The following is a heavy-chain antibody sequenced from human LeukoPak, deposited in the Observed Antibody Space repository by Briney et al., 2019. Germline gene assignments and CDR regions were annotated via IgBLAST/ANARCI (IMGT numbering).Heavy chain of an antibody. CDR2: LYSSEST. CDR3: AGDGRDNSGYETGAFDI. J-gene: IGHJ3*02. V-gene: IGHV4-4*07. Sequence: SETLSLTCTVSGDSISSHYWSWIRQPAGKGLEWIGRLYSSESTNFNPSLKSRGTISVDKSKNQFSLKLSSVTAADTAVYYCAGDGRDNSGYETGAFDIWGQGTMVIVSS. CDR1: GDSISSHY. D-gene: IGHD5-12*01.